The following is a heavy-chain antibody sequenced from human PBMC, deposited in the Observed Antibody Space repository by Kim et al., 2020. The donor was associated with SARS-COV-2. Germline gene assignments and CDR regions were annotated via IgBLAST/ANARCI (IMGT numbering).Heavy chain of an antibody. V-gene: IGHV3-33*01. J-gene: IGHJ6*03. CDR1: DFNLSPYG. CDR3: ARDRGNTYMDV. Sequence: GGSLRLSCAPSDFNLSPYGMHWVRQAPGMGLQWVAMIGSDGSKKYYADSVKGRFTISRDNSKNTLYLQLDSLRAEDTALYYCARDRGNTYMDVWGKGTTVTVSS. CDR2: IGSDGSKK. D-gene: IGHD5-18*01.